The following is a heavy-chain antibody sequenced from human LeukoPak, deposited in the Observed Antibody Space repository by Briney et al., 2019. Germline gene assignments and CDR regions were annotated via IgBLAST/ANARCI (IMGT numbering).Heavy chain of an antibody. V-gene: IGHV1-46*01. Sequence: ASVKVSCKASGDTVTSYYMHWVRQAPGQGLEGMGIINPSGGSTNYAQKFQGRLTMTRDTSASTVYMELSSLRSEDTAVYYCARDRGSYPPVSFDYWGQGTLVTVSS. J-gene: IGHJ4*02. CDR1: GDTVTSYY. CDR2: INPSGGST. D-gene: IGHD1-26*01. CDR3: ARDRGSYPPVSFDY.